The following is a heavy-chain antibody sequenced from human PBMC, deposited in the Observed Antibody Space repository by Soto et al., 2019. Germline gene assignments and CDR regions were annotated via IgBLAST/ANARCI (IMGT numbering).Heavy chain of an antibody. D-gene: IGHD3-22*01. V-gene: IGHV3-21*01. CDR3: ARVPYYYDSSGYSLGY. CDR2: ISSSSSYI. J-gene: IGHJ4*02. CDR1: GFTFSSYS. Sequence: GGSLRLSCAASGFTFSSYSMNWVRQAPGKGLEWVSSISSSSSYIYYADSVKGRFTISRGNAKNSLYLQMNSLRAEDTAVYYCARVPYYYDSSGYSLGYWGQGTLVTVSS.